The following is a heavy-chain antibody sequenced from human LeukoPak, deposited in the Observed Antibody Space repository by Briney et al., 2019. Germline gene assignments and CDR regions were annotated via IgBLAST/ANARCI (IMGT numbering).Heavy chain of an antibody. CDR1: GFTSGDYA. J-gene: IGHJ4*02. CDR3: TRVRALFRTATTSGGGLSYFDY. Sequence: GGSLRLSCTASGFTSGDYAMSWVRQAPGKGLEWVGFIRSKAYGGTTEYAASVKGRFTISRDDSKSIAYLQMNSLKTEDTAVYYCTRVRALFRTATTSGGGLSYFDYWGQGTLVTVSS. V-gene: IGHV3-49*04. D-gene: IGHD4-17*01. CDR2: IRSKAYGGTT.